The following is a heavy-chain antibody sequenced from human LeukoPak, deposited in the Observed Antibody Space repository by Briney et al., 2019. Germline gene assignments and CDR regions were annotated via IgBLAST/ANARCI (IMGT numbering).Heavy chain of an antibody. CDR1: GFTFSSYS. CDR3: ARDKACSGGSCQYYFVY. CDR2: ISSSSSYI. V-gene: IGHV3-21*01. D-gene: IGHD2-15*01. J-gene: IGHJ4*02. Sequence: GGSLRLSCAASGFTFSSYSMNWVRQAPGKGLEWVSSISSSSSYIYYADSVKGRFTISRDNAKNSLYLQMNSLRAEDTAVYYCARDKACSGGSCQYYFVYWGQGTLVTVSS.